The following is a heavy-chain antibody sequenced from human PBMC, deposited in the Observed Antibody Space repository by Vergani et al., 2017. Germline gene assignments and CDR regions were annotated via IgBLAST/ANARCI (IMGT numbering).Heavy chain of an antibody. D-gene: IGHD6-25*01. V-gene: IGHV3-21*01. CDR3: ARDRYSSASPGYFDD. J-gene: IGHJ4*02. CDR1: GFTFSSYS. Sequence: EVQLVESGGGLVKPGGSLRLSCAASGFTFSSYSMNWVRQAPGKGLEWVSSISSSSSYIYYADSVKGRFTISRDNAKNSLYLQMNSLRAEDTAVYYCARDRYSSASPGYFDDWGQGTLVTVSS. CDR2: ISSSSSYI.